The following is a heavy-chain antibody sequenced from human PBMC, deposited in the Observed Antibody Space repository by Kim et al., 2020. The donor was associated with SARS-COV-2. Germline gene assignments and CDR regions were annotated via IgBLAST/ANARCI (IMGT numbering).Heavy chain of an antibody. CDR1: GYSFTSYW. J-gene: IGHJ6*02. CDR2: IDPSDSYT. CDR3: ARPLGYCSSTSCSVSYGMDV. D-gene: IGHD2-2*01. Sequence: GASLQISCKGSGYSFTSYWISWVRQMPGKGLEWMGRIDPSDSYTNYSPSFQGHVTISADKSISTAYLQWSSLKASDTAMYYCARPLGYCSSTSCSVSYGMDVWGQGTTVTVSS. V-gene: IGHV5-10-1*01.